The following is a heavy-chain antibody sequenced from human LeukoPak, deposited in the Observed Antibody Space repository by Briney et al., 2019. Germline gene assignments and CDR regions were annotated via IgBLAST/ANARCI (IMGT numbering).Heavy chain of an antibody. CDR2: IYPGDSDT. J-gene: IGHJ4*02. Sequence: GESLKISCKASGYTFTTYWIGWVRQMPGKGLEWIGIIYPGDSDTRYSPSFQGQVTISADKSISTAYLLWSSLKASDVAMYYCARTGYSSGWYGGFDYWGQGTLVTVSS. CDR1: GYTFTTYW. V-gene: IGHV5-51*01. D-gene: IGHD6-19*01. CDR3: ARTGYSSGWYGGFDY.